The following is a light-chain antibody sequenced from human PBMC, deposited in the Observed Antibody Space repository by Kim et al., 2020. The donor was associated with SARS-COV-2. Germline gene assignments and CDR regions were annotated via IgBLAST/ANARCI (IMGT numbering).Light chain of an antibody. J-gene: IGLJ1*01. V-gene: IGLV3-1*01. CDR3: QAWDSSIYV. Sequence: VSPGQTSSITCSGDRLEDKYASWHQQKPGQSPVVVIFRDNRRPSGIPERFSGSNSGNTATLTISGTQAMDEADYYCQAWDSSIYVFGTGTKVTVL. CDR1: RLEDKY. CDR2: RDN.